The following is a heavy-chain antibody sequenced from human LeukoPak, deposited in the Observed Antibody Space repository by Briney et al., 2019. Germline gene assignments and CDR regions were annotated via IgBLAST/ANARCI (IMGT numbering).Heavy chain of an antibody. Sequence: ASVKVSCKASGGTFSSYAISWVRQAPGQGLEWMGGIIPIFGTANYAQKFQGRVTITADKSTSTAYMELSSLRSEDTAVYYCAGDGPTYSYCSGGSCYPDWGQGTLVTVSS. CDR3: AGDGPTYSYCSGGSCYPD. J-gene: IGHJ4*02. D-gene: IGHD2-15*01. V-gene: IGHV1-69*06. CDR1: GGTFSSYA. CDR2: IIPIFGTA.